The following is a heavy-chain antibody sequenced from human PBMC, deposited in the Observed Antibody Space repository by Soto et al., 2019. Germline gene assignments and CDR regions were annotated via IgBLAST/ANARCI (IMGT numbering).Heavy chain of an antibody. CDR2: IIPILGIA. CDR1: GGTFSSYT. Sequence: SVKVSCKASGGTFSSYTISWVRQAPGQGLEWMGGIIPILGIANYAQRFQGRVTITADKSTSTAYMELSSLRSEDTAVYYCARDSGSSGWYLDYFDYWGQGTLVTVSS. CDR3: ARDSGSSGWYLDYFDY. J-gene: IGHJ4*02. V-gene: IGHV1-69*10. D-gene: IGHD6-19*01.